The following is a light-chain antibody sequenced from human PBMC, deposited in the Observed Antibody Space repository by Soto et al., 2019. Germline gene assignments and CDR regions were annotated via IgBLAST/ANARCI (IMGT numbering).Light chain of an antibody. CDR3: QHYNDYSSWT. Sequence: DIPMTQSPSTLSASVGDRVTITCRASQSISTWLAWYQQNPGRAPTLLIYDASSLESGVPSRFSGSGSGTEFTLTISSLQPEDFATYYCQHYNDYSSWTFGQGTKVEIK. CDR2: DAS. CDR1: QSISTW. V-gene: IGKV1-5*01. J-gene: IGKJ1*01.